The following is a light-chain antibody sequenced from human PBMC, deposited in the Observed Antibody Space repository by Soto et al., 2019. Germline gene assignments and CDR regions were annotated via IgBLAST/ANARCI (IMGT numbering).Light chain of an antibody. CDR2: GNS. CDR1: SSNIGAGYD. Sequence: QSVLTQPPSMSGAPGQRVTISCAGSSSNIGAGYDVHWYQQLPGTAPKLLIYGNSNRPSGVPDRFSGSKSGTSASLAITGLQAEDEADYYCQSNDSSLRVFGGGTKVTVL. J-gene: IGLJ2*01. CDR3: QSNDSSLRV. V-gene: IGLV1-40*01.